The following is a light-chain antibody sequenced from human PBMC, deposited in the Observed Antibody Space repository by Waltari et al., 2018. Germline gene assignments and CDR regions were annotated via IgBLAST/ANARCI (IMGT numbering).Light chain of an antibody. CDR3: QQYSYYQT. Sequence: DIQMTQSPSTLSASVGDRVTITCRASQSISTWLAWYQQKPGKAPKLLIYKASSLESGVPSRFSGSGSGTDFSLTISSLQPDDFATYYCQQYSYYQTFGQGTKVEIK. J-gene: IGKJ1*01. CDR2: KAS. V-gene: IGKV1-5*03. CDR1: QSISTW.